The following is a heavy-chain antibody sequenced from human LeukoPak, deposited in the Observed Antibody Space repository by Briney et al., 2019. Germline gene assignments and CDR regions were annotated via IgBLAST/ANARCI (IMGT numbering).Heavy chain of an antibody. D-gene: IGHD4-11*01. CDR3: ATGTLTTVTTRASFDY. V-gene: IGHV3-30*02. J-gene: IGHJ4*02. CDR1: GFTFSSYG. Sequence: GGSLRLSCAASGFTFSSYGMHWVRQAPGKGLEWVAFIRYDGSNKYYADSVKGRFTISRDNSKNTLYLQMNSPRAEDTAVYYCATGTLTTVTTRASFDYWGQGTLVTVSS. CDR2: IRYDGSNK.